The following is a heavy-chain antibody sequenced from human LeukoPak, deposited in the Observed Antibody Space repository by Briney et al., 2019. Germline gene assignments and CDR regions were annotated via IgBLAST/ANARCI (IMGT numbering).Heavy chain of an antibody. V-gene: IGHV3-74*01. CDR3: ARDRTAADFDY. Sequence: PGGSLRLSCAASGFTFSSYWMHWVRQAPGKGLVWVSRINSDGSSTSYADSVKGRFTISRDNAKNSLYLQMNSLRAEDTAVYYCARDRTAADFDYWGQGTLVTVSS. J-gene: IGHJ4*02. CDR1: GFTFSSYW. D-gene: IGHD6-13*01. CDR2: INSDGSST.